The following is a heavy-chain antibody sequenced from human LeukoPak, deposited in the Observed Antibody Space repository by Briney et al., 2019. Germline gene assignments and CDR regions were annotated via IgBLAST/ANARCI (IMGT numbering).Heavy chain of an antibody. D-gene: IGHD3-22*01. Sequence: GGSLRLSCAASGFTFSSYAMHWVRQAPGKGLEWVAVISYDGSNKYYADSVKGRFTISRDNSKNTLYLQMNSLRAEDTAVYYCARVFFSGSLFDYWGQGTLVTVSS. CDR1: GFTFSSYA. V-gene: IGHV3-30*04. CDR2: ISYDGSNK. J-gene: IGHJ4*02. CDR3: ARVFFSGSLFDY.